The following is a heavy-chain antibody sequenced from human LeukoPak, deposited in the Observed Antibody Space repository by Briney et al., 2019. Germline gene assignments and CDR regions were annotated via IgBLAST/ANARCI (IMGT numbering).Heavy chain of an antibody. CDR1: GGSFSGYY. Sequence: SETLSLTCAVYGGSFSGYYWSWIRQPPGKGLEWIGEINHSGSTNYNPSLKSRVTISEDTSKNQFSLKLSSVTAADTAVYYCARTRGRIMITFGGVHFDYWGEGTLVTVSS. CDR3: ARTRGRIMITFGGVHFDY. J-gene: IGHJ4*02. D-gene: IGHD3-16*01. V-gene: IGHV4-34*01. CDR2: INHSGST.